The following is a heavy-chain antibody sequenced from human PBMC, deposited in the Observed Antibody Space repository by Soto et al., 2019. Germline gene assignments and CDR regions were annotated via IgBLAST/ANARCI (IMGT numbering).Heavy chain of an antibody. V-gene: IGHV3-30*18. J-gene: IGHJ5*02. D-gene: IGHD3-16*01. CDR1: GFTFSNSA. CDR2: ISYDGSYR. Sequence: PGGSLRLSCAASGFTFSNSAMVWVRQAPGKGLEWVALISYDGSYRYYADSVKGRFTISRDNSKNILYLQMNSLRADDTAVYYCAKDPEYDLNWLDTWGQGTLATVSS. CDR3: AKDPEYDLNWLDT.